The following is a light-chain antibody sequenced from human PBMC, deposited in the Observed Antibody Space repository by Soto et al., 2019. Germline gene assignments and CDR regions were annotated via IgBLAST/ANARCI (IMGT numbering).Light chain of an antibody. V-gene: IGKV3D-15*01. Sequence: EIVFTQSPSSLSLSPGERATLSCRAGQSVSGYLAWYQQKPGQAPRLLIYDASNRATGIPARFSGSGSGTEFTLTISSLQSEDFALYYCQQYNHWPPITFGPGTRLEIK. CDR3: QQYNHWPPIT. J-gene: IGKJ5*01. CDR1: QSVSGY. CDR2: DAS.